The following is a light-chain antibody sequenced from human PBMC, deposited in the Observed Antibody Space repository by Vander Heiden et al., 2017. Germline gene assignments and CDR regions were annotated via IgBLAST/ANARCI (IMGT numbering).Light chain of an antibody. J-gene: IGKJ5*01. V-gene: IGKV1-39*01. CDR3: QRSSGTGSTVPSEVKLGIT. CDR2: AAS. CDR1: QSLSRH. Sequence: DIQMTQSPSSLSASVGDKVTITCRASQSLSRHLNWYQQKSGKATNRLSDAASSLQSGVPARCSGSGSGTDFTLTISSLQPEDFATYYGQRSSGTGSTVPSEVKLGIT.